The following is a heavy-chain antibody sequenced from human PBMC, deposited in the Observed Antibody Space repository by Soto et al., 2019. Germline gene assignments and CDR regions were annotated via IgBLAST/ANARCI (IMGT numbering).Heavy chain of an antibody. V-gene: IGHV3-64*01. CDR1: GFTFSSYA. D-gene: IGHD3-22*01. J-gene: IGHJ4*02. CDR2: ISSNGGST. Sequence: EVQLVESGGGLVQPGGSLRLSCAASGFTFSSYAMHWVRQAPGKGLEYVSAISSNGGSTYYANSVKGRFTISRDNSKNTLYLQMGSLRAEDMAVYYCARAVGPHYDSSGYYYDYWGQGTLVTVSS. CDR3: ARAVGPHYDSSGYYYDY.